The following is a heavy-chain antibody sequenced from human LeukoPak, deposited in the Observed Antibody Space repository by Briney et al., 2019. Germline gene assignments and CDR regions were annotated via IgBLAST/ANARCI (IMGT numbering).Heavy chain of an antibody. CDR1: GFSFSSSW. D-gene: IGHD5-12*01. CDR3: ARDRGYQIDY. Sequence: GGSLRLSCAASGFSFSSSWMHWVRQAPGKGLVWVSHINSDGSSTNYADSVKGRFTVSRDNAKNTLYLQMNSLRAEDTAVYYCARDRGYQIDYWSQGTLVTVSS. V-gene: IGHV3-74*01. CDR2: INSDGSST. J-gene: IGHJ4*02.